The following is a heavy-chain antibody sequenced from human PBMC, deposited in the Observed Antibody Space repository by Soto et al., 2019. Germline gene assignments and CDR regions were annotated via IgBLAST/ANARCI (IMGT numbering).Heavy chain of an antibody. CDR3: AGAFAIAWYTYYFEY. D-gene: IGHD6-13*01. Sequence: SETLSLTCTVSGASISGYHWSWIRQFPGKGLECLGYISYSGATNYNPSLKSRVTMSIDTSKNQFSLQLNSVTAADTAVYYCAGAFAIAWYTYYFEYWGQGPLVTVSS. CDR1: GASISGYH. CDR2: ISYSGAT. J-gene: IGHJ4*02. V-gene: IGHV4-59*08.